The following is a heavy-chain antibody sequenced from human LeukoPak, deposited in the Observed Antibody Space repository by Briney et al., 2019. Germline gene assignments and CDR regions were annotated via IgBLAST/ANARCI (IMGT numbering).Heavy chain of an antibody. J-gene: IGHJ4*02. CDR1: GFTFSSYG. CDR3: ARGGSDTAMAHDY. V-gene: IGHV3-30*03. Sequence: GGSLRLSCAASGFTFSSYGMHWVRQAPGKGLEWVAVISYDGSNKYYADSVKGRFTISRDNSKNTLYLQMNSLRAEDTAVYYCARGGSDTAMAHDYWGQGTLVTVSS. CDR2: ISYDGSNK. D-gene: IGHD5-18*01.